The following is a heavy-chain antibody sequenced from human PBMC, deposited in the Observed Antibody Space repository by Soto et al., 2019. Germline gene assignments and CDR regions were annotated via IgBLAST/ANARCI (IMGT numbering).Heavy chain of an antibody. CDR1: GFTFSDYA. Sequence: GGSLRLSCAASGFTFSDYAMSWVRQAPGKGLEWVSAIGGTADATHYADSVKGRFTISRDNSKNTLFLQLKSVESDDTAVYYCAKGAVPYNGRWDWFDTWGQGTLVTVSS. J-gene: IGHJ5*02. CDR2: IGGTADAT. CDR3: AKGAVPYNGRWDWFDT. D-gene: IGHD1-26*01. V-gene: IGHV3-23*01.